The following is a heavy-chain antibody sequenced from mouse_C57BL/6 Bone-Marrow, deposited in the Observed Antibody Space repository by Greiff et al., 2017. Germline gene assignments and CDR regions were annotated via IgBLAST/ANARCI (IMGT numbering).Heavy chain of an antibody. CDR1: GYAFSSSW. V-gene: IGHV1-82*01. D-gene: IGHD1-1*01. CDR3: ARVLITTVVATDY. CDR2: IYPGDGDT. J-gene: IGHJ2*01. Sequence: VQLQQSGPELVKPGASVKISCKASGYAFSSSWMNWVKQRPGKGLEWIGRIYPGDGDTNYNGKFKGKATLTADKSSSTAYMQLSSLTSEASAVYFCARVLITTVVATDYWGQGTTLTVSS.